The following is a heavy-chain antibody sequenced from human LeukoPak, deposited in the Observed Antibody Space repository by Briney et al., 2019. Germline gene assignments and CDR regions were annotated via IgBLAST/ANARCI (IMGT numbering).Heavy chain of an antibody. CDR1: GYTFTSYG. J-gene: IGHJ4*02. CDR3: ARGLRAYCGGDCYPFDY. D-gene: IGHD2-21*02. V-gene: IGHV1-18*01. CDR2: ISAYNGNT. Sequence: ASVKVSCKASGYTFTSYGISWMRQAPGQGLEWMGWISAYNGNTNYAQKLQGRVTMTTDTSTSTAYMELRSLRSDDTAVYYCARGLRAYCGGDCYPFDYWGQGTLVTVSS.